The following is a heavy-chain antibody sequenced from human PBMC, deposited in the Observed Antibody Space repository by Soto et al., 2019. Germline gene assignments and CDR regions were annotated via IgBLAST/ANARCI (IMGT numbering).Heavy chain of an antibody. D-gene: IGHD6-19*01. CDR2: IYTSGST. Sequence: SETLSLTCTVSGGSISSYYWSWIRQPAGKGLEWIGRIYTSGSTNYNPSLKSRVTMSVGTSKNQFSLKLSSVTAADTAVYYCAREQWLVGYYYGMDVWGQGTTVTVSS. CDR3: AREQWLVGYYYGMDV. J-gene: IGHJ6*02. V-gene: IGHV4-4*07. CDR1: GGSISSYY.